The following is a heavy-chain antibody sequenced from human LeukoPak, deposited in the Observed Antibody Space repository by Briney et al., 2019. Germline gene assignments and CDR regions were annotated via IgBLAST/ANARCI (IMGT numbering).Heavy chain of an antibody. Sequence: SETLSLTCAVSGVSISSSNWWSWVRQPPGKGLEWIGEIYHSGSTNYNPSLKSRVTISVDKSKNQLSLKLSSVTAADTAVYYCARVCGSGGGCYSGWGQGTLVTVSS. CDR2: IYHSGST. D-gene: IGHD2-15*01. V-gene: IGHV4-4*02. CDR1: GVSISSSNW. CDR3: ARVCGSGGGCYSG. J-gene: IGHJ4*02.